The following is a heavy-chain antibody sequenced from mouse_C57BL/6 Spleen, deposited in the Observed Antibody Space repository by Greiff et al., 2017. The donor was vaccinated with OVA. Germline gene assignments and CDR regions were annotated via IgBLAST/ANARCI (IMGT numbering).Heavy chain of an antibody. V-gene: IGHV14-4*01. CDR2: IDPENGDT. CDR1: GFNIKDDY. CDR3: TGDSSGYVGWFAY. J-gene: IGHJ3*01. D-gene: IGHD3-2*02. Sequence: VQLQQSGAELVRPGASVKLSCTASGFNIKDDYMHWVKQRPEQGLEWIGWIDPENGDTEYASKFQGKATITADTSSNTAYLQISSLTSEDTAVYYCTGDSSGYVGWFAYWGQGTLVTVSA.